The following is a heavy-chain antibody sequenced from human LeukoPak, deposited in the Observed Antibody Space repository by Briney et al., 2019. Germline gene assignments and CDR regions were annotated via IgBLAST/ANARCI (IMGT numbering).Heavy chain of an antibody. D-gene: IGHD5-18*01. CDR2: IYYSGST. J-gene: IGHJ5*02. CDR1: GGSISSSSYY. CDR3: ARAYSYGGEVWFDP. V-gene: IGHV4-39*01. Sequence: PSETLSLTCTVSGGSISSSSYYWGWIRQPPGKGLEWIGSIYYSGSTYYNLSLKSRVTISVDTSKNQFSLKLSSVTAADTAVYYCARAYSYGGEVWFDPWGQGTLVTVSS.